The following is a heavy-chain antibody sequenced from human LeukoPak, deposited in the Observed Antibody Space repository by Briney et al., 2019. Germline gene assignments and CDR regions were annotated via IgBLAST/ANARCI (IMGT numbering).Heavy chain of an antibody. CDR2: INPNSGGT. CDR1: GYTFTCYY. J-gene: IGHJ5*02. CDR3: ARGYGDHGYNWCDP. V-gene: IGHV1-2*02. D-gene: IGHD4-17*01. Sequence: ASVKVSCKASGYTFTCYYMHWVRQAPGQGLEWMGWINPNSGGTNFAQTFQGRVTMTRDTSISTAYMELSRLRSDDTAVYYCARGYGDHGYNWCDPWGQGTLVTVSS.